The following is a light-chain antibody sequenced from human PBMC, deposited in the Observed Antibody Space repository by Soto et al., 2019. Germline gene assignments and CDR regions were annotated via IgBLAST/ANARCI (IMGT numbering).Light chain of an antibody. CDR2: SHN. CDR3: ATWDDRLDGYV. Sequence: QSVLTQPPSASGTPGQRVIISCSGSSSNIGSNTVNWYQQLPGTAPKILIYSHNQRPSGVPDRFSGSQSGTSASLSINGLHSEEEADYDCATWDDRLDGYVFGTGTKLTVL. V-gene: IGLV1-44*01. J-gene: IGLJ1*01. CDR1: SSNIGSNT.